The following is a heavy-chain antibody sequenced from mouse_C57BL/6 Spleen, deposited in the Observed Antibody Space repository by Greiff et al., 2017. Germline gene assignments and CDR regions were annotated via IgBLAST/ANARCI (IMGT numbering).Heavy chain of an antibody. CDR2: IYPGSGST. V-gene: IGHV1-55*01. CDR1: GYTFTSYW. Sequence: QVQLQQPGAELVKPGASVKMSCKASGYTFTSYWITWVKQRPGQGLEWIGDIYPGSGSTNYNEKFKSKATLTVDTSSSTAYMQLSSLTSEDSAVYYCARRRGITTVVAFYWYFDVWGTGTTVTVSS. J-gene: IGHJ1*03. D-gene: IGHD1-1*01. CDR3: ARRRGITTVVAFYWYFDV.